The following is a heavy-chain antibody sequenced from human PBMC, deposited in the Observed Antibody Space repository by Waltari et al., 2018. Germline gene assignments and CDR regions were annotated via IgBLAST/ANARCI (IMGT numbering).Heavy chain of an antibody. CDR3: ARPSTEYFYYYYYMDV. J-gene: IGHJ6*03. Sequence: EVQVVESGGGLVQPGGSLRLPCVASGFPFSTYEMNWVRQAPGKGLEWVSYISNSGSTIYYADSVKGRFTISRDNAKNSLYLHMDSLRAEDTAVYYCARPSTEYFYYYYYMDVWGKGTTVTVS. V-gene: IGHV3-48*03. CDR1: GFPFSTYE. CDR2: ISNSGSTI.